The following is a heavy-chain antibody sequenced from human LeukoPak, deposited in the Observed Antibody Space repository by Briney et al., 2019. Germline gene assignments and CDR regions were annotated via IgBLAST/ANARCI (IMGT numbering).Heavy chain of an antibody. Sequence: GGTLRLSCAASGFTVSSNYMSWVRQAPGKGLEWVSVIYSGGSTYYADSVKGRFTISRDNSKNTLYLQMNSLRAEDTAVYYCARRAYYYDSSGYYPHGFDYWGQGTLVTVSS. CDR2: IYSGGST. CDR1: GFTVSSNY. D-gene: IGHD3-22*01. CDR3: ARRAYYYDSSGYYPHGFDY. J-gene: IGHJ4*02. V-gene: IGHV3-53*01.